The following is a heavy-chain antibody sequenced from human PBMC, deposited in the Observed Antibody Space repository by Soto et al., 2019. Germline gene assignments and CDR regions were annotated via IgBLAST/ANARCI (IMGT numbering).Heavy chain of an antibody. J-gene: IGHJ6*02. CDR3: ARGKSIFYGMDV. V-gene: IGHV3-11*01. D-gene: IGHD2-15*01. CDR1: GFTFSDYY. CDR2: ISSSGTTI. Sequence: PGGSLRLSCAASGFTFSDYYMIWIRQAPGKGLEWVSYISSSGTTIYHADSVKGRFTISRDNAKNSLFLQMNSLRAEDTAVYYCARGKSIFYGMDVWGQGTTVTVSS.